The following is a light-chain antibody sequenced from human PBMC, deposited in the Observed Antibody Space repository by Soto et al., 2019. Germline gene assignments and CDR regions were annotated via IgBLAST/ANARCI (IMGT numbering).Light chain of an antibody. Sequence: DIQMTQSPSSVSASIGDRVTITCRASQGIAGWLAWYQQKPGKAPKLLIYAASSLESGVPSRFSCSVSGTDFTLTISSLQPEDFADYYCQQANSFPQTFGQGTKLEIK. CDR1: QGIAGW. V-gene: IGKV1-12*01. CDR2: AAS. CDR3: QQANSFPQT. J-gene: IGKJ2*01.